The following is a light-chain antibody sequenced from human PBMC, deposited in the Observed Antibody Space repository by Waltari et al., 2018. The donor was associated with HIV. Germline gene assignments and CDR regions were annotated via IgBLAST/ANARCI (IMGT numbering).Light chain of an antibody. V-gene: IGLV2-11*01. J-gene: IGLJ2*01. CDR3: CSYVGSYTLV. CDR2: DVN. Sequence: QSVLTQPHSVSGSPGQSVTISCTGTSSDAGDFISFSWYQQHSGKAPKLIIYDVNRRPSGVPDRFSGSKSGNTASLTISGLQAEDEADYHCCSYVGSYTLVFGGGTKVTVL. CDR1: SSDAGDFIS.